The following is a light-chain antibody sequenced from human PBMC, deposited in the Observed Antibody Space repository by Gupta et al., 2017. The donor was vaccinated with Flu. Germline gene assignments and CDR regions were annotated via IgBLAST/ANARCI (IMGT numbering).Light chain of an antibody. J-gene: IGKJ1*01. CDR3: QHERSSPCT. V-gene: IGKV3-20*01. CDR1: QSVSSNF. CDR2: GAT. Sequence: ATLSLSPGERATPSCRASQSVSSNFLGWYRQQPGQAPRLLIYGATRRASGLPGRFSGSGSGTDFTLTISRQDPEDFAVYYCQHERSSPCTFGQGTKVEIK.